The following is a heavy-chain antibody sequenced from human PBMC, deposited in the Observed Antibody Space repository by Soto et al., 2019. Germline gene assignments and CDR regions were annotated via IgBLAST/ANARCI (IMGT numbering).Heavy chain of an antibody. CDR2: IWYDGSNK. Sequence: QVQLVESGGGVVQPGRSLRLSCAASGFTFSSYGMHWVRQAPGKGLECVAVIWYDGSNKYYADSVKGRFTISRDNSKNTLYLQMNSLRAEDTAVYYCASRYCSGGSCYNGLGYWGQGTLVTVSS. D-gene: IGHD2-15*01. J-gene: IGHJ4*02. CDR1: GFTFSSYG. V-gene: IGHV3-33*01. CDR3: ASRYCSGGSCYNGLGY.